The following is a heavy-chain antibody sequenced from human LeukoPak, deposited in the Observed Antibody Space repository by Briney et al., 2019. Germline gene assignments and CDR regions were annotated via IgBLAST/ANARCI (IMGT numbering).Heavy chain of an antibody. CDR3: VRSLTYDGDHPPFDY. CDR2: INTNTGNP. Sequence: ASVKVSCKASGYSFTSSVMNWVRQAPGQGLEWMGWINTNTGNPTYVEGFTGRFVFSLDTSVSTAYLQISSLKTEDIAVYYCVRSLTYDGDHPPFDYWGQGTLVTVSS. CDR1: GYSFTSSV. V-gene: IGHV7-4-1*02. D-gene: IGHD4-17*01. J-gene: IGHJ4*02.